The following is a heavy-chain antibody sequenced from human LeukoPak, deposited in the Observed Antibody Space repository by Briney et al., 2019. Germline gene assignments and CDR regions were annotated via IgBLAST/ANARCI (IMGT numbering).Heavy chain of an antibody. CDR2: IYYSGST. D-gene: IGHD3-10*01. CDR1: GGSISSGDYY. J-gene: IGHJ4*02. V-gene: IGHV4-30-4*01. CDR3: ARVPLYYYGSYRFDY. Sequence: SQTLSLTCTVSGGSISSGDYYWSWIRQPPRKGLEWIGYIYYSGSTYYNPSLKSRVNISVDTSKNQFSLKLTSVTAADTAVHYCARVPLYYYGSYRFDYWGQGTLVTVSS.